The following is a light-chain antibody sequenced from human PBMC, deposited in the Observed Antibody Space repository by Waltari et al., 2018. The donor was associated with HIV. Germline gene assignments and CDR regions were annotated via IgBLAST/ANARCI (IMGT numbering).Light chain of an antibody. Sequence: QFVLTQAPSVSAAPGQNVTISCSGSSSNLGNNYVSWYQHFPGTAPKLLIYDINKRPSGIPDRFSGSKSGTSATLAIAGLQTGNEADYYCGTWDSSLSVGLFGGGTKVTVL. CDR1: SSNLGNNY. CDR2: DIN. CDR3: GTWDSSLSVGL. V-gene: IGLV1-51*01. J-gene: IGLJ3*02.